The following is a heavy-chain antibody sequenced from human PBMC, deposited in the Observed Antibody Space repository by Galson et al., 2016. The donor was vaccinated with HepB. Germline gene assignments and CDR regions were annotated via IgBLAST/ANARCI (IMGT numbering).Heavy chain of an antibody. CDR2: IHHGSMT. CDR3: ASPHYSSDSPFETGQLSTDAFDV. CDR1: GASVSTTFYY. V-gene: IGHV4-39*07. Sequence: SETLSLTCTVSGASVSTTFYYWGWIRQPPGKGLEWIGNIHHGSMTYYNPSLEGRVTIFVDTSKNLVSLKLTSVTAADTAMYYCASPHYSSDSPFETGQLSTDAFDVWGQGTTVTVSP. J-gene: IGHJ3*01. D-gene: IGHD1-1*01.